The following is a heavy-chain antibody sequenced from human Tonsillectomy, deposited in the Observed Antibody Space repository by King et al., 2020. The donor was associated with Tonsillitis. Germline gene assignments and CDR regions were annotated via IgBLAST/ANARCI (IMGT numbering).Heavy chain of an antibody. Sequence: VQLVQSGAEVKKPGESLKISCKGSGYTFTNYWIGWVRQMPGKGLESMGIIYPVDSDTRYSPSFQGQVTISADKSISTAYLQWSSLKASDTAMYYCARSPPGGYYYMDVWGKGTTVTVSS. J-gene: IGHJ6*03. CDR2: IYPVDSDT. V-gene: IGHV5-51*01. CDR1: GYTFTNYW. CDR3: ARSPPGGYYYMDV. D-gene: IGHD3-16*01.